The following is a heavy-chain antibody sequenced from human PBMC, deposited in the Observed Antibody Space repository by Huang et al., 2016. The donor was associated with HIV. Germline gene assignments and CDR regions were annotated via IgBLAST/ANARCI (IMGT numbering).Heavy chain of an antibody. CDR3: AKDLTYTFGRHFDY. D-gene: IGHD3-3*01. CDR1: GFTFGSFG. CDR2: IRYDGNNY. J-gene: IGHJ4*02. Sequence: QVQLVESGGGVVQPGGSLRLSCTASGFTFGSFGMHWVRQAPGKGLEGVAFIRYDGNNYYYADSVRGRVTISRDNSKDTLYLQMNRLRPDDSAVYYCAKDLTYTFGRHFDYWGRGTLVTVSS. V-gene: IGHV3-30*02.